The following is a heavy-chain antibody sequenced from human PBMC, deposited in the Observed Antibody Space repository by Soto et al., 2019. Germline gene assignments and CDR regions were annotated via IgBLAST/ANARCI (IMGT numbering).Heavy chain of an antibody. CDR2: ISGSGGST. J-gene: IGHJ4*02. CDR1: GFTFSSYA. D-gene: IGHD6-19*01. Sequence: GGSLRLSCAASGFTFSSYAMSWVRQAPGKGLEWVSAISGSGGSTSYADSVKGRFTISRDNSKNTLYLQMNSLRAEDTAVYYCAKDKGADRWLVNDYWGQGTLVTVSS. CDR3: AKDKGADRWLVNDY. V-gene: IGHV3-23*01.